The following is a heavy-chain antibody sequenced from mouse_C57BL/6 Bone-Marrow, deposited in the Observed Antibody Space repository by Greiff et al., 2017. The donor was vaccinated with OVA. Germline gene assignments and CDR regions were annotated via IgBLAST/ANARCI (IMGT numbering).Heavy chain of an antibody. Sequence: VQMQQSGAELVRPGASVTLSCKASGYTFTDYEMHWVKQTPVHGLEWIGAIDPETGGTAYNQKFKGKAILTADKSSSTAYMELRSLTSEDSAVYYCTRGVTTYYAMDYWGQGTSVTVSS. CDR3: TRGVTTYYAMDY. D-gene: IGHD2-2*01. CDR1: GYTFTDYE. J-gene: IGHJ4*01. V-gene: IGHV1-15*01. CDR2: IDPETGGT.